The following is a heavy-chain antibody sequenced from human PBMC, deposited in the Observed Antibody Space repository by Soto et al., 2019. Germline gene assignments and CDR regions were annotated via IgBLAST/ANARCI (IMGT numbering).Heavy chain of an antibody. CDR3: ASSGYCSGGSCYRGWFDP. CDR2: LSAYNGNT. Sequence: QVQLVQSGAEVKKPGASVKVSCKASGYTFTSYGISWVRQAPGQGLEWMGWLSAYNGNTNNAQKLQGRVTMTTDTSTSTAYMELRSLRSDDTAVYYCASSGYCSGGSCYRGWFDPWGQGTLVTVSS. J-gene: IGHJ5*02. V-gene: IGHV1-18*04. CDR1: GYTFTSYG. D-gene: IGHD2-15*01.